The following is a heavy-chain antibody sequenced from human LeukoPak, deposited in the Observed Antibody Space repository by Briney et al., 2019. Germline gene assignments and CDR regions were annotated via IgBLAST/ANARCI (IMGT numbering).Heavy chain of an antibody. D-gene: IGHD6-19*01. Sequence: GGSLRLSCAASGFTFSSYAMSWVRQAPGKGLEWVSAISGSGGSTYYADSVKGRFTISRDNSKNTLYLRMNSLRAEDTAVYYCAKDRGIAVAGTISGFDPWGQGTLVTVSS. CDR1: GFTFSSYA. V-gene: IGHV3-23*01. J-gene: IGHJ5*02. CDR2: ISGSGGST. CDR3: AKDRGIAVAGTISGFDP.